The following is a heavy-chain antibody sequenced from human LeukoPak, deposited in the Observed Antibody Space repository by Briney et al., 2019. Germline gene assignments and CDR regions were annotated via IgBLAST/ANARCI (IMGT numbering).Heavy chain of an antibody. Sequence: PSETLSLTCAASGGTISSDDNYWSWIPQPQGKGLEWSGYIYYSGSTYYNPSRKSRVTMSVDTSKDQFAQKLSSVTAADTAVYYCARVVFNSSSGYRGAHIDYWGQGTLVSV. CDR2: IYYSGST. CDR1: GGTISSDDNY. CDR3: ARVVFNSSSGYRGAHIDY. J-gene: IGHJ4*02. V-gene: IGHV4-30-4*01. D-gene: IGHD6-13*01.